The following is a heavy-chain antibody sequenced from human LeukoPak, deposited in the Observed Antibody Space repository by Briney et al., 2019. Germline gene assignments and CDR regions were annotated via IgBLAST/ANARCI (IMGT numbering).Heavy chain of an antibody. CDR2: IFYSGST. Sequence: PSETLSLTCTVSGGSVSSYYCSWIRQPPGKRLEWVAYIFYSGSTNYNPSLKSRVTLSLDTSKNQVSLKLSSVTAADTAVYYCARPDGVTGYPDYWGQGTLVTVSS. CDR1: GGSVSSYY. D-gene: IGHD3-9*01. J-gene: IGHJ4*02. CDR3: ARPDGVTGYPDY. V-gene: IGHV4-59*08.